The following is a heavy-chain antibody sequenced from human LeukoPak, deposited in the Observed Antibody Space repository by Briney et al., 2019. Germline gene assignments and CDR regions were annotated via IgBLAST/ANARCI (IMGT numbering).Heavy chain of an antibody. CDR1: GYGFTSHY. CDR2: INPSGSST. CDR3: ARERPSGWFGELLTH. J-gene: IGHJ4*02. V-gene: IGHV1-46*01. D-gene: IGHD3-10*01. Sequence: ASVKVSCKASGYGFTSHYMHWVRQAPGQGLEWLGLINPSGSSTLYAQKFQGRVTMTRDMSTTTDYMELSSLRSEDTAVYYCARERPSGWFGELLTHWGQGTLVTVSS.